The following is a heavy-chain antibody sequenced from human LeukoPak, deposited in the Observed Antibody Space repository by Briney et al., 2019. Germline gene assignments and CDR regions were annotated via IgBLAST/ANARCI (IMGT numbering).Heavy chain of an antibody. V-gene: IGHV4-39*07. CDR1: GGSFSGSYY. Sequence: TSETLSLTCTVSGGSFSGSYYWAWIRQPPGKGLEWIGSIYSGGRIYYNASLRSRVTILVDTSKNQFSLKLSSVTAADTAVYYCASLDNYDSSGRTRGSAFDIWGQGTMVTVSS. J-gene: IGHJ3*02. CDR2: IYSGGRI. CDR3: ASLDNYDSSGRTRGSAFDI. D-gene: IGHD3-22*01.